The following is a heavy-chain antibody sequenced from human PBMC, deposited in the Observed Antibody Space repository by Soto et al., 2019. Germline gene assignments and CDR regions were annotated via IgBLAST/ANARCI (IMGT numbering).Heavy chain of an antibody. Sequence: NPSETLSLTCAVSGYSISSGYYWGWIRQPPGKGLEWIGSIYHSGSTYYNPSLKSRVTISVDTSKNQFSLKLSSVTAADTAVYYCARALGYCSSTSCWFDPWGQGTLVTVSS. CDR3: ARALGYCSSTSCWFDP. J-gene: IGHJ5*02. CDR2: IYHSGST. D-gene: IGHD2-2*01. CDR1: GYSISSGYY. V-gene: IGHV4-38-2*01.